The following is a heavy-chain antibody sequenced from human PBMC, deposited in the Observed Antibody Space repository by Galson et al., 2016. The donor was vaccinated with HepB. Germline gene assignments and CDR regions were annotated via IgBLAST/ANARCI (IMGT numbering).Heavy chain of an antibody. CDR1: GFTVSSNY. D-gene: IGHD2-21*01. Sequence: SLRLSCAASGFTVSSNYMYWFRQVPGKGPVWIARINSDDSDITYADSVKGRFTVSRDNAKNTVFLQVSSLRVEDTAVYYCARGHVANGHWGQGSMVIVSS. CDR3: ARGHVANGH. CDR2: INSDDSDI. J-gene: IGHJ4*02. V-gene: IGHV3-74*03.